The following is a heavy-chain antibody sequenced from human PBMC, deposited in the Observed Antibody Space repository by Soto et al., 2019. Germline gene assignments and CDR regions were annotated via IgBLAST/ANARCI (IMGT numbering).Heavy chain of an antibody. CDR1: GFNFNTYG. CDR3: ARIQLDTIMALDY. CDR2: IWSDGNNK. J-gene: IGHJ4*02. D-gene: IGHD1-1*01. V-gene: IGHV3-33*01. Sequence: QVQLVESGGGVVQPGKSLRLSCAASGFNFNTYGFHWVRQAPGKGLEWVAVIWSDGNNKYYADSVKGRFTISRDSSKNTRFLQMNSLTVEDTAVYYCARIQLDTIMALDYWGQGTLVTVSS.